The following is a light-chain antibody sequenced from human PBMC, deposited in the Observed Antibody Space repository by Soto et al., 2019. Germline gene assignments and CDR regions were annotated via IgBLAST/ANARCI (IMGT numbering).Light chain of an antibody. J-gene: IGKJ1*01. V-gene: IGKV3-15*01. CDR1: QTIYSN. CDR2: GAS. CDR3: QQDNTFST. Sequence: MTQSPSSLSASVGDRVTITCRASQTIYSNLNWYQQKPGQGPRLLIYGASTRATGIPGRFSGSGSGTEFTLTIISLQPDDFATYYCQQDNTFSTFGQGTMVDI.